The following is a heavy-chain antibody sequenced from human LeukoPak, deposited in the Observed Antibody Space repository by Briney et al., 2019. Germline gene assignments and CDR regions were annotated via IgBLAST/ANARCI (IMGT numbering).Heavy chain of an antibody. D-gene: IGHD1-26*01. V-gene: IGHV4-4*07. CDR1: GGSISSYY. J-gene: IGHJ4*02. CDR2: IHSSGNT. CDR3: ARMYSGSYGGIDY. Sequence: SETLSLTCTVSGGSISSYYWSWVRQPAGKGLEWIGRIHSSGNTDYSPSLKSRVTMSVDTSKNQFSLNLRFVTAADTALYYCARMYSGSYGGIDYWGQGTLVTVSS.